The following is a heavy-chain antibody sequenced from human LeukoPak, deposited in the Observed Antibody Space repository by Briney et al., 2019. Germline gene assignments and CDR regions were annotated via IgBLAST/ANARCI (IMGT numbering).Heavy chain of an antibody. J-gene: IGHJ4*02. CDR3: AKDLVPYYYGSGSYPDY. CDR1: GFTFGSYG. CDR2: ISGSGGST. D-gene: IGHD3-10*01. V-gene: IGHV3-23*01. Sequence: GGSLRLPCAASGFTFGSYGMHWVRQAPGKGLEWVSGISGSGGSTYYADSVKGRFTISRDNSKNTLYLQMNSLTAEDTAVYYCAKDLVPYYYGSGSYPDYWGQGTLVTVSS.